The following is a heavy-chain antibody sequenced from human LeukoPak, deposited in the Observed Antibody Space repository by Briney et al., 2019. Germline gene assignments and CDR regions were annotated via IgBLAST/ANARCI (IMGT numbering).Heavy chain of an antibody. CDR3: AGAGGSYYCVS. V-gene: IGHV3-11*04. CDR1: GFTFSDYY. J-gene: IGHJ4*02. Sequence: GGSLRLSCAASGFTFSDYYMSWIRQAPGKGLEWVSYISSGGSVMYYADSVKGRFTISRDNAKNSLYLQVNSLRAEDTAEYYCAGAGGSYYCVSRGEGTLGTVSS. CDR2: ISSGGSVM. D-gene: IGHD1-26*01.